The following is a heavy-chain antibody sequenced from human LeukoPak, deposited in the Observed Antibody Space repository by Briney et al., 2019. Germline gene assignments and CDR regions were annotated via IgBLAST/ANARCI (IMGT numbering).Heavy chain of an antibody. V-gene: IGHV6-1*01. CDR2: TYYRSKWYN. CDR1: GYSVSSNGAA. Sequence: SQTLTLTCAITGYSVSSNGAAGNWIRQSPSRGLEWLGRTYYRSKWYNNYALSVKSRMTVNPDTSKNQISLQLNSVTPEDTAVYYCARESAGTYYFDYWGQGALVTVSS. J-gene: IGHJ4*02. D-gene: IGHD6-19*01. CDR3: ARESAGTYYFDY.